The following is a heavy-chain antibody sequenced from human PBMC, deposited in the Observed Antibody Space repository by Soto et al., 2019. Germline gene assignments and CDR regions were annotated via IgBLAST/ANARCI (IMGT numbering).Heavy chain of an antibody. CDR3: ARDAPNYDSSGYYFSY. D-gene: IGHD3-22*01. CDR2: IIPIFGTA. V-gene: IGHV1-69*01. Sequence: QVQLVQSGAEVKKPGSSVKVSCKASGGTFSSYAISWVRQAPGQGLEWMGGIIPIFGTANYAQKFQGRVTITADESASTAYMELSSLRSEDTAVYYCARDAPNYDSSGYYFSYWGQGTLVTVSS. CDR1: GGTFSSYA. J-gene: IGHJ4*02.